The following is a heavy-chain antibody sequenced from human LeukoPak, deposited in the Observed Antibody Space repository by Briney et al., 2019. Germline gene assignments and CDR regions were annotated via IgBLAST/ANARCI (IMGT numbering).Heavy chain of an antibody. Sequence: GGSLRLSCAASGFTVSSSYMSWVRQAPGEGLEWVACIHQNGGTEYYVDSVKGRFAISRDNTKNSLYLQMNSLTIEDTAVYYCARDLSSRDAYWGQGTLVTVSS. CDR1: GFTVSSSY. D-gene: IGHD6-13*01. CDR3: ARDLSSRDAY. J-gene: IGHJ4*02. CDR2: IHQNGGTE. V-gene: IGHV3-7*03.